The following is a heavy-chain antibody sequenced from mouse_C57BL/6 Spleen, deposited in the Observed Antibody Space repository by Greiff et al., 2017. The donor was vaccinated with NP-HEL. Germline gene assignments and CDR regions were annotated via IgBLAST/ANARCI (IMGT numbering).Heavy chain of an antibody. V-gene: IGHV3-6*01. Sequence: EVQLQQSGPGLVKPSQSLSLTCSVTGYSITSGYYWNWIRQFPGNTLEWMGYISYDGSNNYNPSLKNRISITRDTSKNQFFLKLNSVTTEDTATYYCARSYGGYWGQGTTLTVSS. CDR2: ISYDGSN. D-gene: IGHD1-1*01. CDR1: GYSITSGYY. J-gene: IGHJ2*01. CDR3: ARSYGGY.